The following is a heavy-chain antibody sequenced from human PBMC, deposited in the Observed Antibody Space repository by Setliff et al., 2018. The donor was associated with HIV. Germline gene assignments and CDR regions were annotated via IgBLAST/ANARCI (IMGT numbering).Heavy chain of an antibody. CDR3: AKGSFDSSGLAHYYYYYMDV. V-gene: IGHV1-69*10. D-gene: IGHD6-19*01. CDR2: IIPMLSIA. Sequence: GASVKVSCKASGGTFSNYAITWVRQAPGQGLELMGGIIPMLSIANYAQKFRGRVTLTADESTSTAYMELSILRSEDTAVYYCAKGSFDSSGLAHYYYYYMDVWGKGTTVTVSS. J-gene: IGHJ6*03. CDR1: GGTFSNYA.